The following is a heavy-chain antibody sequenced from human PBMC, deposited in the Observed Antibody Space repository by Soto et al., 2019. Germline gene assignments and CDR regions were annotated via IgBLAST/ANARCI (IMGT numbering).Heavy chain of an antibody. CDR2: IYYSGST. J-gene: IGHJ6*02. CDR1: GGSISSGGYY. CDR3: ARDQRYYDFWSGYPIAYGMDV. D-gene: IGHD3-3*01. V-gene: IGHV4-31*02. Sequence: SETLSLTCIVSGGSISSGGYYWSWIRQHPGKGLEWIGYIYYSGSTDFNPSLKSRVNISVDTSKNQFSLKLSSVTAAGTAVYYCARDQRYYDFWSGYPIAYGMDVWGQGTTVTVSS.